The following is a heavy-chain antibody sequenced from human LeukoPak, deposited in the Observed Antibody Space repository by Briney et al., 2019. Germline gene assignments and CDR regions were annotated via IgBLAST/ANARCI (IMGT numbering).Heavy chain of an antibody. CDR1: GYTFTSYG. V-gene: IGHV1-18*01. CDR3: ARDREVLWFGESPDY. J-gene: IGHJ4*02. Sequence: ASVKVSCKASGYTFTSYGISWVRQAPGQGLEWMGWISAYNGNTNYAQKLQGRVTMTTDTSTSTAYMELGSLRSDDTAVYYCARDREVLWFGESPDYWGQGTLVTVSS. D-gene: IGHD3-10*01. CDR2: ISAYNGNT.